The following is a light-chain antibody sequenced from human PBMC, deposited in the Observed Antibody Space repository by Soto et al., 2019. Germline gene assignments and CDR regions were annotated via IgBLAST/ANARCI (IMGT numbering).Light chain of an antibody. CDR1: QSVSSY. V-gene: IGKV3-11*01. J-gene: IGKJ5*01. CDR3: QQRNIWPPVT. Sequence: ETVMTQSPATLSVSPGEGATLSCRASQSVSSYLAWYQQKPGQAPRLLIYGAFNRATGIPARFSGSGSGTDFTLTISSLEPEDSAIYYCQQRNIWPPVTFGQGTRLEIK. CDR2: GAF.